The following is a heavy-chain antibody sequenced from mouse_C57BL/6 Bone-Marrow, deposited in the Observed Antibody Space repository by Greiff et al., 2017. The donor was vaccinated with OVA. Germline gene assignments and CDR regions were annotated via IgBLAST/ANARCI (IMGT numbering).Heavy chain of an antibody. CDR1: GFTFTDYY. D-gene: IGHD1-1*01. V-gene: IGHV7-3*01. Sequence: EVMLVESGGGLVQPGGSLSLSCAASGFTFTDYYMSWVRQPPGKALEWLGFIRNKANGYTTEYSASVKGRFTISRDNSQSILYLQMNALRAEDSATYYCARYPSYYYGSSPYFDYWGQGTTLTVSS. CDR3: ARYPSYYYGSSPYFDY. J-gene: IGHJ2*01. CDR2: IRNKANGYTT.